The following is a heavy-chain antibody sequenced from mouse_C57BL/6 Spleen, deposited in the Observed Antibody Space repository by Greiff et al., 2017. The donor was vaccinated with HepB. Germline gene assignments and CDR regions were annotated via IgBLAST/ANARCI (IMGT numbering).Heavy chain of an antibody. V-gene: IGHV1-76*01. J-gene: IGHJ4*01. D-gene: IGHD3-3*01. Sequence: QVQLQQSGAELVRPGASVKLSCKASGYTFTDYYINWVKQRPGQGLEWIARIYPGSGNTYYNEKFKGKATLTAEKSSSTAYMQLSSLTSEDSAVYFCAREMKGRYYYAMDYWGQGTSVTVSS. CDR1: GYTFTDYY. CDR3: AREMKGRYYYAMDY. CDR2: IYPGSGNT.